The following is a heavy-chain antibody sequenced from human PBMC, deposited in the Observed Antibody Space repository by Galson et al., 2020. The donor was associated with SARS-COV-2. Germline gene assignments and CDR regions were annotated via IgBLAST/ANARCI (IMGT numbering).Heavy chain of an antibody. Sequence: ASVKVSCKVSGYTLTELSMHWVRQAPGTGLEWMGGFDPEDGETIYAQKFQGRVTMTEDTSTDTADMELSSLRSEDTAVYYCATDHYYYGMDVWGHGASVTVCS. CDR3: ATDHYYYGMDV. CDR1: GYTLTELS. J-gene: IGHJ6*02. CDR2: FDPEDGET. V-gene: IGHV1-24*01.